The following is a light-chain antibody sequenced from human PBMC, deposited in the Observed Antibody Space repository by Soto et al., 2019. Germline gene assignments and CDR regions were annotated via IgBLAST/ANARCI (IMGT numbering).Light chain of an antibody. J-gene: IGKJ1*01. CDR2: DAF. Sequence: ELVLTQSPGPLSLSPGEGATLYCRASQSVSNNYLAWYQQIPGQAPRLLIYDAFRRATGIPDRFSGSESGTDFTLTISRLEPEDFAVYYCQQYCGSPWTFGQGTKVEIK. CDR1: QSVSNNY. CDR3: QQYCGSPWT. V-gene: IGKV3-20*01.